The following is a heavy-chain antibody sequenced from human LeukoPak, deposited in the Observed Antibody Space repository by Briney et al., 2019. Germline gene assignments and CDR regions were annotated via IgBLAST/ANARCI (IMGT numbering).Heavy chain of an antibody. D-gene: IGHD4-23*01. CDR2: IYYSGST. J-gene: IGHJ4*02. Sequence: SETLSLTCTVSGGSISSGGYYWSWIRQHPGKGLEWIGYIYYSGSTYYNPSLKSRVTISVDTSKNQFSLKLSSVTAADTAVYYCAREEAWVIDNWGRGTLVTVSS. CDR1: GGSISSGGYY. CDR3: AREEAWVIDN. V-gene: IGHV4-31*03.